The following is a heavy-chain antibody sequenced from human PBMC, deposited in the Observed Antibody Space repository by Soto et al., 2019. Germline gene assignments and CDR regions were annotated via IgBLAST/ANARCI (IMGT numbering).Heavy chain of an antibody. Sequence: ASVKVSCKASGYSFITSYHMHWVLQSPGQGLEWMGIINPTGSMTRYSQKFQGRLTMTRDTSTATDYMELSNLTSEDTAVYFCARDTGYDHDAFDIWGQGTRVTVSS. CDR3: ARDTGYDHDAFDI. J-gene: IGHJ3*02. CDR2: INPTGSMT. V-gene: IGHV1-46*01. CDR1: GYSFITSYH. D-gene: IGHD5-12*01.